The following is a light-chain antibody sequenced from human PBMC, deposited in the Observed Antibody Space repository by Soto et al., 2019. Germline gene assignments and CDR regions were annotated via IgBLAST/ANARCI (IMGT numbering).Light chain of an antibody. J-gene: IGLJ3*02. V-gene: IGLV2-23*02. CDR3: CSYAGSSTWV. Sequence: QSALTQPASVSGSPGQSITISCTGTRSDVGSYNLVSWYQQHTGKAPKLMIYEVSKRPSGVSNRFSGSKSGNTASLTISGLQAEDEADYYCCSYAGSSTWVFGGGTKLTVL. CDR2: EVS. CDR1: RSDVGSYNL.